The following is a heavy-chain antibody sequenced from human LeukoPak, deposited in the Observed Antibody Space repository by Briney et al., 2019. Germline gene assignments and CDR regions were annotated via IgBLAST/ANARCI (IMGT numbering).Heavy chain of an antibody. V-gene: IGHV3-30*02. CDR3: AKDQAGG. Sequence: GGSLRLSCEASGFSFSDYGMHWVRQGPGKGLEWVACILYDGSEKYYADSVKGRFTVSRDNSKNTVYLQMNSLRTEDTAVYYCAKDQAGGWGQGTLVTVSS. CDR2: ILYDGSEK. CDR1: GFSFSDYG. D-gene: IGHD6-19*01. J-gene: IGHJ4*02.